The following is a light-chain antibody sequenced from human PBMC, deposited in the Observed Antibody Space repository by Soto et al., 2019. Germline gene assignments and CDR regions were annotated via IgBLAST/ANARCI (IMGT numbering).Light chain of an antibody. Sequence: DIQMTQSPSSLSASVGDRVTIPCQASQDLRKYVNWYQQKPGKAPKLLIYDASNLETGVPPRFSGSGSWTEFTFTIISRQPEDIATYYCQQDNNLPPMYTFGQGTKLEIK. CDR1: QDLRKY. CDR3: QQDNNLPPMYT. V-gene: IGKV1-33*01. CDR2: DAS. J-gene: IGKJ2*01.